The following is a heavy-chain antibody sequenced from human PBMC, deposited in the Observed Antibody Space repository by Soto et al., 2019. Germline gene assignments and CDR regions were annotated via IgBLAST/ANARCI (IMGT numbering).Heavy chain of an antibody. CDR3: TRRRSSGFYSDYFDS. CDR2: IYPGDSDT. J-gene: IGHJ4*02. Sequence: GESLKISCKGSGYIFTSHWIGWVRQMPGKGLEWMGYIYPGDSDTRYSPSFQGQVTISADKSITTAYLQWSSLKASDTATYYCTRRRSSGFYSDYFDSWGQGTLVTVSS. V-gene: IGHV5-51*01. D-gene: IGHD6-19*01. CDR1: GYIFTSHW.